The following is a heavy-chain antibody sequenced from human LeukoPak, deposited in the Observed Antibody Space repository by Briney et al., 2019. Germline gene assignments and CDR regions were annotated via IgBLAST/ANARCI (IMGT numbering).Heavy chain of an antibody. CDR1: GYTFTSYD. CDR3: ASYGSGCDIGGPYYYYYGMDV. CDR2: MYPNSGNT. J-gene: IGHJ6*02. V-gene: IGHV1-8*01. D-gene: IGHD3-10*01. Sequence: ASVKVSCKASGYTFTSYDINWVRQATGQGLEWMGWMYPNSGNTGYAQKFQGRVTMTRNTSISTAYMELSSLRSEDTAVYYCASYGSGCDIGGPYYYYYGMDVWGQGTTVTVSS.